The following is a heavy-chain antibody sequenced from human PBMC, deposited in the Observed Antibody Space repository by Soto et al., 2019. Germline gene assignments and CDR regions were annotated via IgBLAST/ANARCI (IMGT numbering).Heavy chain of an antibody. J-gene: IGHJ1*01. CDR3: ARDLVSSSPRLFQH. Sequence: QVPLVQSGAEVKKPGASVKVSCKASGYTFTSYAMHWVRQAPGQRLEWVGWINAGNGNTKYSQKFQGRVTITRDTSASTAYMELSSLRSEDTAVYYCARDLVSSSPRLFQHWGQGTLVTVSS. CDR2: INAGNGNT. CDR1: GYTFTSYA. D-gene: IGHD6-13*01. V-gene: IGHV1-3*01.